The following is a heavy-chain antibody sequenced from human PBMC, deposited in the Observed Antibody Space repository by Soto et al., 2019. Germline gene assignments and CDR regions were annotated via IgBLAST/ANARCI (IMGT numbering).Heavy chain of an antibody. J-gene: IGHJ5*02. D-gene: IGHD6-6*01. Sequence: GESLKISCKGSGYSFTSYWIGWVRQMPGKGLEWMGIIYPGDSDTRYSPSFQGQVTISADKSISTAYLQWSSLKASDTAMYYCARKVYSSSSGRNYNWFDPWGQGTLVTVSS. CDR1: GYSFTSYW. CDR3: ARKVYSSSSGRNYNWFDP. CDR2: IYPGDSDT. V-gene: IGHV5-51*01.